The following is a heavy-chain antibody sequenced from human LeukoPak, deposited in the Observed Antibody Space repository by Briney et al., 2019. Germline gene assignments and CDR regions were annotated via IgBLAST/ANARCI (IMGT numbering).Heavy chain of an antibody. Sequence: GGSLRLSCAASGFTFSSYWMHWVRQAPGKGLVWVSGTNTDGSSTMYADSVKGRFTIARDNAKNTLYLQMNSLRTEDTAVYYCARPETQYSSGLDGFDIWGQGTMVTVSS. CDR3: ARPETQYSSGLDGFDI. CDR1: GFTFSSYW. J-gene: IGHJ3*02. CDR2: TNTDGSST. D-gene: IGHD6-19*01. V-gene: IGHV3-74*03.